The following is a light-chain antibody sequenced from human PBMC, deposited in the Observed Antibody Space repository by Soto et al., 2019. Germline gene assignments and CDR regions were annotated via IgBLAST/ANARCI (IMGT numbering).Light chain of an antibody. CDR1: QSLASSY. CDR3: QQYGSSPWT. V-gene: IGKV3-20*01. Sequence: EMVLTQSPGTLSLSPWERATLSCRARQSLASSYFVWYHQKSGQAPRLLINGASSRAAANPDRFSGRGSGTDFTLTLRRLEPEDFAVYYCQQYGSSPWTFGQGTKVDIK. CDR2: GAS. J-gene: IGKJ1*01.